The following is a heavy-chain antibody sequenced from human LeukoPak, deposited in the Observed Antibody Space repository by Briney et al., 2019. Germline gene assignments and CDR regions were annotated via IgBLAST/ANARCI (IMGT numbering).Heavy chain of an antibody. D-gene: IGHD5-12*01. CDR2: ISSSSSFI. CDR1: GFTFSSYT. V-gene: IGHV3-21*01. CDR3: ARDLGSGYDYPY. J-gene: IGHJ4*02. Sequence: KPGGSLRLSCAASGFTFSSYTINWVRQAPGKGLEWVSSISSSSSFIYYTDSVKGRFTISRDNAKNSLYLQMNSLRAEDTAVYYCARDLGSGYDYPYWGQGTLVTVSS.